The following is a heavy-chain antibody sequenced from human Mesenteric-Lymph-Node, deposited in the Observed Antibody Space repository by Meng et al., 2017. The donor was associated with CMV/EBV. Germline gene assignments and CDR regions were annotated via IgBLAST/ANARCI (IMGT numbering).Heavy chain of an antibody. CDR1: GFTFSSYS. V-gene: IGHV3-21*04. D-gene: IGHD3-22*01. Sequence: GESLKISCAASGFTFSSYSMNWVRQAPGKGLEWVSSISSSSSYIYYADSVKGQFTISRDNSKNTLYLQMNSLTAEDTAVYYCAKDDYPYDNSGHDAFDIWGQGTMVTVSS. CDR3: AKDDYPYDNSGHDAFDI. CDR2: ISSSSSYI. J-gene: IGHJ3*02.